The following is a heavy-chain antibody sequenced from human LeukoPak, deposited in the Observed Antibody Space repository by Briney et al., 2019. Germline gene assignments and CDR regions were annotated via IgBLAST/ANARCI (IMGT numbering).Heavy chain of an antibody. J-gene: IGHJ4*02. CDR3: ARDASALH. D-gene: IGHD3-3*01. V-gene: IGHV3-48*03. CDR2: ISNGGSNI. CDR1: EFTFSSYE. Sequence: GSLRLSCTASEFTFSSYEMNWVRQAPGKGLEWVAYISNGGSNIRYADSVKGRFTISRDNAKSSLSLQMNSLRVDDTAVYYCARDASALHWGQGARVTVSS.